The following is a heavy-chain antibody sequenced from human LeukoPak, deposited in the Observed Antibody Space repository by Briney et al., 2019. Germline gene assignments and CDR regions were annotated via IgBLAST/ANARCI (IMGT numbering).Heavy chain of an antibody. CDR2: IYYSGST. J-gene: IGHJ4*02. D-gene: IGHD3-22*01. CDR1: GGSLSSYY. CDR3: ARAISGYSYDY. Sequence: PSETLPLTCTVSGGSLSSYYWSWIRQPPGKGLEWIGYIYYSGSTNYNPSLKSRVTISVDTSKNQFSLKLSSVTAADTAVYYCARAISGYSYDYWGQGTLVTVSS. V-gene: IGHV4-59*01.